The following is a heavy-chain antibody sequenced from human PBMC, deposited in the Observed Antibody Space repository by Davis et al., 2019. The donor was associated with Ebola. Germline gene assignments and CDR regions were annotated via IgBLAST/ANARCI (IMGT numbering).Heavy chain of an antibody. CDR2: ISSSGSSI. V-gene: IGHV3-11*01. Sequence: GGSLRLSCAASGFTFSDYYMNWIRQAPGKGLECISYISSSGSSIYYADSVKGRFTISRDNAKNSLYLQMNGLRAEDTAVYYCARSRFPYGMDVWGQGTTVTVSS. CDR1: GFTFSDYY. J-gene: IGHJ6*02. D-gene: IGHD3-3*01. CDR3: ARSRFPYGMDV.